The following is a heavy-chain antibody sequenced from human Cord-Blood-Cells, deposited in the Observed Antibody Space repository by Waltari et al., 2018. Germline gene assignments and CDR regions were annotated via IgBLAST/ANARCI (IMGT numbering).Heavy chain of an antibody. CDR3: ARDWVYSSGWYDAFDI. Sequence: QVQLVQSGAEVKKPGSSVKVSCKASGGTFSSYAISWVRQAPGQGLEWMGGIIPILCTANYAQKFQGRVTITADKSTSTAYMELSSLRSEDTAVYYCARDWVYSSGWYDAFDIWGQGTMVTVSS. CDR2: IIPILCTA. D-gene: IGHD6-19*01. J-gene: IGHJ3*02. V-gene: IGHV1-69*06. CDR1: GGTFSSYA.